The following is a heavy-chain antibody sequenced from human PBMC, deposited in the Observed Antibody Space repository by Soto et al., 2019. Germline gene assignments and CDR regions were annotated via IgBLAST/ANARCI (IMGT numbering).Heavy chain of an antibody. CDR1: GFTFGDYA. Sequence: GGSLRLSCTASGFTFGDYAMIWFRQAPGKGLEWVGVITSKRYGGTTESAASVKGRFTISRDDSKSIAYLQMNSLKTEDTAVYYCTRMPPNGYCSSGSXSAXDIWGQGTMVTVXS. J-gene: IGHJ3*02. V-gene: IGHV3-49*03. D-gene: IGHD2-15*01. CDR2: ITSKRYGGTT. CDR3: TRMPPNGYCSSGSXSAXDI.